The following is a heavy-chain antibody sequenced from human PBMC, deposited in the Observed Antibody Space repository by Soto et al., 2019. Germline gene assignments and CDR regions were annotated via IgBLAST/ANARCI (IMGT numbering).Heavy chain of an antibody. V-gene: IGHV4-30-4*01. CDR2: IYYSGST. D-gene: IGHD3-3*01. CDR3: ARYRSGYQHNNWFDP. CDR1: GGSISSGDYY. Sequence: SETLSLTCTVSGGSISSGDYYWSWIRHPPGKGLEWIGYIYYSGSTYYNPSLKSRVTISVDTSKNQFSLKLSSVTAADTAVYYCARYRSGYQHNNWFDPWGQGTLVTVS. J-gene: IGHJ5*02.